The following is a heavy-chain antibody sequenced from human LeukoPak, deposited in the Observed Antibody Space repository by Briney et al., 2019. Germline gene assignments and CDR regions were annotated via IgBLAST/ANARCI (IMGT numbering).Heavy chain of an antibody. V-gene: IGHV1-8*03. D-gene: IGHD3-22*01. Sequence: ASVKVSCKASGYTFTSYDINWVRQATGQGLEWMGWMNPNSGNTGYAQEFQGRVTITRNTSISTAYMELSSLRSEDTAVYYCARGPSHDSSGYYYYYYMDVWGKGTTVTVSS. J-gene: IGHJ6*03. CDR2: MNPNSGNT. CDR3: ARGPSHDSSGYYYYYYMDV. CDR1: GYTFTSYD.